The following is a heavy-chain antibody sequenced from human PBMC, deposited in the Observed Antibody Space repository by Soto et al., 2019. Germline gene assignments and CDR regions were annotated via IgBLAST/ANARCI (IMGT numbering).Heavy chain of an antibody. CDR1: GFTFSSHA. Sequence: PGGSLRLSCAASGFTFSSHAMSWVRQAPGKGLEWVSVISDSGSSTYYAASVKGRFTISRDNSKNTLHLQMNSLRAEDTAVYYCAKGRITSYYDGLDYWGQGTQVTVSS. CDR2: ISDSGSST. J-gene: IGHJ4*02. CDR3: AKGRITSYYDGLDY. D-gene: IGHD2-2*01. V-gene: IGHV3-23*01.